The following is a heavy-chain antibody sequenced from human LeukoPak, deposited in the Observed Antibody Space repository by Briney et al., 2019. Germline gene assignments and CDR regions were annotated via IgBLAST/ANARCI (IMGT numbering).Heavy chain of an antibody. CDR2: ISGSGTTM. CDR3: AKGHTYGMI. D-gene: IGHD2-8*01. J-gene: IGHJ4*02. CDR1: GFTSRNYY. Sequence: GGSLRLSCAASGFTSRNYYMSWIRETPGRGPEWVSYISGSGTTMEYAKSVKGRFTISRDNAKDSLYLQMNSLEAEDTAVYYCAKGHTYGMIWGQGTLVSVSS. V-gene: IGHV3-11*01.